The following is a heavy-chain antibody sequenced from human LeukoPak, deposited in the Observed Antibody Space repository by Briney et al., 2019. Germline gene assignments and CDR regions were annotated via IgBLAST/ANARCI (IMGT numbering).Heavy chain of an antibody. Sequence: ASVKVSCKASGYTFSSYGISWVRQAPGLGLEWMGWISTYNGNTNYAQNLQDRVTMTRDMSTSTVYMELSSLRSEDTAVYYCARDNSVEDTAWWFDPWGQGTLVTVSS. D-gene: IGHD4-23*01. CDR1: GYTFSSYG. CDR2: ISTYNGNT. V-gene: IGHV1-18*04. CDR3: ARDNSVEDTAWWFDP. J-gene: IGHJ5*02.